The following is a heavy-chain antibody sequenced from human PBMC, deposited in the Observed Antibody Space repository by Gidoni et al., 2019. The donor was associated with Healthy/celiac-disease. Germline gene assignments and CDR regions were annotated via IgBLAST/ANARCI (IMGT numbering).Heavy chain of an antibody. Sequence: QVQLQQCGAGLLKPSETLSLTCAVYGGSFSGYYWSWIRQPPGKGLEWIGEINHSGSTNYNPSLKSRVTISVDTSKNQFSLKLSSVTAADTAVYYCASKASGSYYGYWGQGTLVTVSS. CDR1: GGSFSGYY. CDR3: ASKASGSYYGY. V-gene: IGHV4-34*01. J-gene: IGHJ4*02. D-gene: IGHD1-26*01. CDR2: INHSGST.